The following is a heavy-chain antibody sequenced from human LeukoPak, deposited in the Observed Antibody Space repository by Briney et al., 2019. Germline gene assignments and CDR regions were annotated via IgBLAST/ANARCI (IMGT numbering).Heavy chain of an antibody. D-gene: IGHD4-17*01. Sequence: SETLSLTCAVYGGSFSGYYWSWIRQPPGKGLEWIGEINHSGSTNYNPSLKSRVTISVDTSKNQFSLKLSSVTAADTAVYYCASGPTVTTPKGFWRGQRRAYFDYWGQGTLVTVSS. CDR2: INHSGST. CDR1: GGSFSGYY. V-gene: IGHV4-34*01. CDR3: ASGPTVTTPKGFWRGQRRAYFDY. J-gene: IGHJ4*02.